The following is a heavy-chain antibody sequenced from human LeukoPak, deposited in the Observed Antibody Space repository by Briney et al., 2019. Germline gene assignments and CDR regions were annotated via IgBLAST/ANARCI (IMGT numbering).Heavy chain of an antibody. CDR1: GGSLSSYY. CDR2: IYYSGST. J-gene: IGHJ2*01. V-gene: IGHV4-59*01. CDR3: ARARVTPWYFDL. D-gene: IGHD4-23*01. Sequence: PSETLSLTCTVPGGSLSSYYWSWIRQPPRTGLGRIGYIYYSGSTNYNPSLKSRVTISVDTSKNQFSLKLSSVTAADTAVYYCARARVTPWYFDLWGRGTLVTVSS.